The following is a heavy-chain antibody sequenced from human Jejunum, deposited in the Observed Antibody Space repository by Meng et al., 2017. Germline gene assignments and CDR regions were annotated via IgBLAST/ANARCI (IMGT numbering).Heavy chain of an antibody. Sequence: GESLKISCVASGFPFSVYGMHWVRHDPGKGLEWVAVIGHDGTYKKYVDSVKGRFTISRDNSKNTLYLQMDSLRDEDTAVYYCARDLRMGSYFDSWGQGTLVTVSS. V-gene: IGHV3-33*01. CDR1: GFPFSVYG. D-gene: IGHD1-26*01. J-gene: IGHJ4*02. CDR2: IGHDGTYK. CDR3: ARDLRMGSYFDS.